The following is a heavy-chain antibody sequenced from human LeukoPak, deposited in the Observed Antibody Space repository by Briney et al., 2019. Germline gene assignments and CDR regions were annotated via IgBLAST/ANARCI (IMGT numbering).Heavy chain of an antibody. CDR3: TRPSSGIAVADLFDY. CDR2: ISGSGGST. V-gene: IGHV3-23*01. CDR1: GFTVSSNY. Sequence: GGSLRLSCAASGFTVSSNYMSWVRQVPGKGLEWVSAISGSGGSTYYADSVKGRFTISRDNSKNTLYLQMNSLKTEDTAVYYCTRPSSGIAVADLFDYWGQGTLVTVSS. J-gene: IGHJ4*02. D-gene: IGHD6-19*01.